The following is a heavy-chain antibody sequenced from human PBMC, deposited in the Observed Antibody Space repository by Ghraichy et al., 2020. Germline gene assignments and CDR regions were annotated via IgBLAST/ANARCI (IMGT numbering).Heavy chain of an antibody. V-gene: IGHV4-59*01. CDR1: GGSISSYY. J-gene: IGHJ6*02. D-gene: IGHD3-10*01. Sequence: SETLSLTCTVSGGSISSYYWSWIRQPPGKGLEWIGYIYYSGSTNYNPSLKSRVTISVDTSKNQFSLKLSSVTAADTAVYYCARDSGVWFRELLQGRYYYYYGMDVWGQGTTVTVSS. CDR2: IYYSGST. CDR3: ARDSGVWFRELLQGRYYYYYGMDV.